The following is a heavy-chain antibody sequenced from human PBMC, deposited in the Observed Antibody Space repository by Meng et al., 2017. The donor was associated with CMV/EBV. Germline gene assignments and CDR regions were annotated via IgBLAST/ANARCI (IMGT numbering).Heavy chain of an antibody. CDR2: IRSKAYGGTT. V-gene: IGHV3-49*04. J-gene: IGHJ5*02. D-gene: IGHD6-6*01. Sequence: GESLKISCAASGFTFSSYSMNWVRQAPGKGLEWVGFIRSKAYGGTTEYAASVKGRFTISRDDSKSIAYLQMNGLKTEDTAVYYCGSSSWGQGTLVTVSS. CDR1: GFTFSSYS. CDR3: GSSS.